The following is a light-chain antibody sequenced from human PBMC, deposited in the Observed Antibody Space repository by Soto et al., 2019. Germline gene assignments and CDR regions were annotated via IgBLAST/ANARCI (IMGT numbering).Light chain of an antibody. J-gene: IGKJ1*01. CDR3: QQYNNWPSWT. CDR1: RSVASS. V-gene: IGKV3-15*01. CDR2: GAS. Sequence: EIIMTQSPATLSVSPGERAIPSCRASRSVASSLAWYQQKPGQAPRLLIYGASTRATGIPARFSGSGSGTEFTLTISSLQSEDFAVYYCQQYNNWPSWTFGQGTKVDIK.